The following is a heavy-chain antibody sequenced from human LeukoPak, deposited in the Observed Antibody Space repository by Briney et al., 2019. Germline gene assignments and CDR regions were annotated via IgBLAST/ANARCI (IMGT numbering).Heavy chain of an antibody. CDR3: AKDVGGWYSVYFDY. Sequence: GGSLRLSCAASGFTFDDYAMHWVRQAPGKGLEWVSGISWNSGSIGYADSVKGRFTISRDNAKNSLYLRMNSLRAEDTALYYCAKDVGGWYSVYFDYWGQGTLVTVSS. CDR1: GFTFDDYA. V-gene: IGHV3-9*01. CDR2: ISWNSGSI. D-gene: IGHD6-19*01. J-gene: IGHJ4*02.